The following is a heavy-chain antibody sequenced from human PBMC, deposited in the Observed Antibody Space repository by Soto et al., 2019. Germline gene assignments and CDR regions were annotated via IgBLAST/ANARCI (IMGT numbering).Heavy chain of an antibody. CDR1: GYTFTSYA. J-gene: IGHJ3*02. D-gene: IGHD2-15*01. CDR2: INAGNGNT. Sequence: GASVKVSCKASGYTFTSYAMHWVRQAPGQRLEWMGWINAGNGNTKYSQKFQGRVTITRDTSASTAYMELSSLRSEDTAVYYCARDRARPYCSGGSCRPDAFDIWGQGTMVTVSS. V-gene: IGHV1-3*01. CDR3: ARDRARPYCSGGSCRPDAFDI.